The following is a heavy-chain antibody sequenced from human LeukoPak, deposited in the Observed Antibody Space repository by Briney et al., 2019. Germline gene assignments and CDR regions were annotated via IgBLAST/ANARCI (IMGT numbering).Heavy chain of an antibody. D-gene: IGHD3-10*01. CDR3: AREDGEWFGELIKHNWFDP. V-gene: IGHV3-74*01. CDR2: INSDGSST. Sequence: GGSLRLSCAASGFTFSSYWMHWVRQAPGKGLVWVSRINSDGSSTSYADSVKGRFTISRDNAKNTLYLQMNSLRAEDTAVYYCAREDGEWFGELIKHNWFDPWGQGTLVTVSS. J-gene: IGHJ5*02. CDR1: GFTFSSYW.